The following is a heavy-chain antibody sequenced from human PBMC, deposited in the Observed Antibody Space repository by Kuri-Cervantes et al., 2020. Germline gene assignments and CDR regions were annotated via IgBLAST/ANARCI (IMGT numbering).Heavy chain of an antibody. CDR2: IYSGGST. CDR3: ARTQTNTAMGRNAFDI. D-gene: IGHD5-18*01. Sequence: GGSLTLSCAASGFTVSSNYMSWVRQAPGKGLEWGSVIYSGGSTYYADSVKGRFTISRDNSKNTLYLQMNSLRAEDTAVYYCARTQTNTAMGRNAFDIWGQGTMVTVSS. V-gene: IGHV3-53*01. J-gene: IGHJ3*02. CDR1: GFTVSSNY.